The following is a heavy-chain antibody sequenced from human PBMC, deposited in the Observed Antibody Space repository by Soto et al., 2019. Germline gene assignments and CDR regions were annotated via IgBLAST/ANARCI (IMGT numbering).Heavy chain of an antibody. CDR3: ARGGGVYYFDY. CDR2: IYYSGST. D-gene: IGHD2-8*02. J-gene: IGHJ4*02. Sequence: ETLSLTCTVSGGSISSYYWSWIRQPPGKGLEWIGYIYYSGSTNYNPSLKSRVTISVDTSKSQFSLKLSSVTAADTAVYYCARGGGVYYFDYWGQGTLVSVSS. CDR1: GGSISSYY. V-gene: IGHV4-59*01.